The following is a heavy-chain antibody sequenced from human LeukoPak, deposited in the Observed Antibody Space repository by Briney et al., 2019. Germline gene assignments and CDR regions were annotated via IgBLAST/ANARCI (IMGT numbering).Heavy chain of an antibody. CDR3: ARASRRVEAVTTLDWYFGL. D-gene: IGHD4-17*01. V-gene: IGHV4-38-2*02. CDR2: INHSGST. Sequence: SETLSLTCTVSGYSISNNFYWAWIRQSPGKGLEWIGEINHSGSTNYNPSLKSRVTISVDTSKNQFSLKLSSVTAADTAVYYCARASRRVEAVTTLDWYFGLWGRGTLVTVSS. CDR1: GYSISNNFY. J-gene: IGHJ2*01.